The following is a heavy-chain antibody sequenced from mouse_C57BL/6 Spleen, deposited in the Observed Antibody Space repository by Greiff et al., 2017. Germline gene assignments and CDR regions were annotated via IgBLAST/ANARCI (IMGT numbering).Heavy chain of an antibody. CDR3: ARSGLHAMDY. D-gene: IGHD2-4*01. Sequence: QVQLQQPGAELVKPGASVKLSCKASGYTFTSYWMHWVKQRPGRGLEGIGRIDPNSGGTKYNEKFKSKATLTVDKPSSTAYMQLSSLTSEDSAVYYCARSGLHAMDYWGQGTSVTVSS. V-gene: IGHV1-72*01. J-gene: IGHJ4*01. CDR2: IDPNSGGT. CDR1: GYTFTSYW.